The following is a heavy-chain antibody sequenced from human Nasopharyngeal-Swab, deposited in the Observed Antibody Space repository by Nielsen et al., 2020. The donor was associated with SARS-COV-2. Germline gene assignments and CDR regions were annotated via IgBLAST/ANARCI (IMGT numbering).Heavy chain of an antibody. Sequence: WIRQPPGKGLGWIGYIYYSGSTNYNPSLKSRVTISVDTSKNQFSLKLSSVTAADTAVYYCARERRDGYNSVCYFDYWGQGTLVTVSS. CDR2: IYYSGST. J-gene: IGHJ4*02. V-gene: IGHV4-59*01. CDR3: ARERRDGYNSVCYFDY. D-gene: IGHD5-24*01.